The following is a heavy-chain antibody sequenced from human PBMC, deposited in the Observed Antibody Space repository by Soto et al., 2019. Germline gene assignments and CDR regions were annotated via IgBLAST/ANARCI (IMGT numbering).Heavy chain of an antibody. CDR3: ARDHGGATMALLY. J-gene: IGHJ4*02. CDR2: ISVYHGNT. D-gene: IGHD3-10*01. CDR1: GYNFLNYG. Sequence: ASVKVSCKTSGYNFLNYGMSWVRQAPGQGPEWMGWISVYHGNTIYAQNFQGRVNMTTDTSTSTAYMELTSLRSDDTGVYYCARDHGGATMALLYWGQGTLVTVSS. V-gene: IGHV1-18*04.